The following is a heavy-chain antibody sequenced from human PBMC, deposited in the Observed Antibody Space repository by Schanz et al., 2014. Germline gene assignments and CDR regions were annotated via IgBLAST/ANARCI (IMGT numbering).Heavy chain of an antibody. D-gene: IGHD1-1*01. CDR1: GGSIRSGTYY. Sequence: QVQLQEPGPGLVKPSQTLSLTCTVSGGSIRSGTYYWSWIRQPAGKALECVGRVFPNGITNYNPSLKTRFPISLDTSNNQFSLPLTSLTAADTAVYYCARDTTWRLDLWGRGTLVTVSS. J-gene: IGHJ2*01. V-gene: IGHV4-61*02. CDR3: ARDTTWRLDL. CDR2: VFPNGIT.